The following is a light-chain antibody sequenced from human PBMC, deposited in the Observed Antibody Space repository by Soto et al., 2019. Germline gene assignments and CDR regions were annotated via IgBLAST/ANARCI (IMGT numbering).Light chain of an antibody. CDR2: DAS. J-gene: IGKJ1*01. V-gene: IGKV3-11*01. CDR3: QQRSNWPRT. CDR1: QSVSSY. Sequence: IGLTQSPATLSLSPGERATLSCMASQSVSSYLAWYQQKPGQAPRLLIYDASNRATGIPARFSGSGSGTDFTLTISSLEPEDFAVYYCQQRSNWPRTFGQGTKVDI.